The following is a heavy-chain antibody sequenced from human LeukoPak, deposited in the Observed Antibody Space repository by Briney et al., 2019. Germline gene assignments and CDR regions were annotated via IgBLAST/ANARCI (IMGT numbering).Heavy chain of an antibody. J-gene: IGHJ6*03. V-gene: IGHV3-74*01. CDR3: ARDHRGSGSRYYYYYMDV. Sequence: GGSLRLSCAASGFTFSSYWMHWVRHAPGKGLVWVSRINSDGSSTSYADSVKGRFTISRDNAKNTLYLQMNSLRAEDTAVYYCARDHRGSGSRYYYYYMDVWGKGTTVTISS. CDR2: INSDGSST. CDR1: GFTFSSYW. D-gene: IGHD3-10*01.